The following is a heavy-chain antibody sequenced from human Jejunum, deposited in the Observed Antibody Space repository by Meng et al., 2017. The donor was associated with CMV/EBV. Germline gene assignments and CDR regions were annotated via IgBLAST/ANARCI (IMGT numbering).Heavy chain of an antibody. D-gene: IGHD2/OR15-2a*01. Sequence: SGGSMTSYYVGWIRQPPGKGLEWIGYRYYRETAYYSPSLRSRVTISADTTTNQFSLRLTSVTPADAAVYFCATTLYPKPFLNHFDPWGQGTLVTVSS. CDR1: GGSMTSYY. J-gene: IGHJ5*02. V-gene: IGHV4-59*01. CDR3: ATTLYPKPFLNHFDP. CDR2: RYYRETA.